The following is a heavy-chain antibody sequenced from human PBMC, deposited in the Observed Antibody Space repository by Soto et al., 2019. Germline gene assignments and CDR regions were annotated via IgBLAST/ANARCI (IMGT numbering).Heavy chain of an antibody. CDR2: ISAYNGNT. CDR3: ARDGNDFWSGYGDDAFDI. Sequence: GASVKVSCKASGYTFTSYGISWVRQAPGQGLEWMGWISAYNGNTNYAQKLQGRVTMTTDTSTSTAYMELRSLRSDDTAVYYCARDGNDFWSGYGDDAFDIWGQGTMVTV. CDR1: GYTFTSYG. J-gene: IGHJ3*02. V-gene: IGHV1-18*01. D-gene: IGHD3-3*01.